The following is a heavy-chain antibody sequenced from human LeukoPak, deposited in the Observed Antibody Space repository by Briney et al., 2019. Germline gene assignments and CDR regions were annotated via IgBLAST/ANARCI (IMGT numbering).Heavy chain of an antibody. V-gene: IGHV1-69*06. CDR3: ARDVGSRGYYYYYMDV. D-gene: IGHD1-26*01. CDR2: IIPIFGTA. Sequence: GASVKVSCKASGGTFSSYAISWVRQAPGQGLEWMGGIIPIFGTANYAQKFQGRVTITADKSTSTAYMELSSLRSEDTAVYYCARDVGSRGYYYYYMDVWGKGTTVTVSS. CDR1: GGTFSSYA. J-gene: IGHJ6*03.